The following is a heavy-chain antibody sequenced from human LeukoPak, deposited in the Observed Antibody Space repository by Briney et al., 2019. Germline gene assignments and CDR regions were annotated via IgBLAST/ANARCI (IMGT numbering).Heavy chain of an antibody. D-gene: IGHD1-26*01. CDR3: ARDHYSGSYSFDY. Sequence: GGSLRLSCAASGFTFSSYSMNWVRQAPGKGLEWVSSISSSSSYIYYADSVKGRFTISRDNAKNSLYLQMNSLRAEDTAVYYCARDHYSGSYSFDYWGQGTLVTVSS. CDR2: ISSSSSYI. J-gene: IGHJ4*02. CDR1: GFTFSSYS. V-gene: IGHV3-21*01.